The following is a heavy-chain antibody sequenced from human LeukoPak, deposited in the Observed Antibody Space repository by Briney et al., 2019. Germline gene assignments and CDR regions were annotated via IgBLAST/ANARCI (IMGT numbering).Heavy chain of an antibody. J-gene: IGHJ5*02. D-gene: IGHD2-15*01. Sequence: SETLSLTCTVSGGSISSGSYYWGWIRQPPGKGLEWIGSIYYSGSTYYNPSLKSRVTISVDTSKNQFSLKLSSVTAADTAVYYCARHEAGVVVAATRRFDPWGQGTLVTVSS. CDR2: IYYSGST. V-gene: IGHV4-39*01. CDR1: GGSISSGSYY. CDR3: ARHEAGVVVAATRRFDP.